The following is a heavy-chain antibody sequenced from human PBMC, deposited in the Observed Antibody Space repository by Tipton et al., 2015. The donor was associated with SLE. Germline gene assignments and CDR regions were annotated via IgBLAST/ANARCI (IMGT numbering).Heavy chain of an antibody. Sequence: GSLRLSCAASGFTFSDYYMSWIRQAPGKGLEWVSSISSRGSTIYYADSVKGRFTISRDNAKNSLYLQMNSLRADDTAVYYCARVGRQQLVRGLFEYWGQGTLVTVSS. CDR3: ARVGRQQLVRGLFEY. J-gene: IGHJ4*02. D-gene: IGHD6-13*01. CDR2: ISSRGSTI. V-gene: IGHV3-11*04. CDR1: GFTFSDYY.